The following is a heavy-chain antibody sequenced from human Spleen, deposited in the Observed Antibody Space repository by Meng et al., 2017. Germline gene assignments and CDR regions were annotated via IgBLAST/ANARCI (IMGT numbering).Heavy chain of an antibody. V-gene: IGHV3-23*01. J-gene: IGHJ4*02. CDR3: AKYSYGLGDYLDY. D-gene: IGHD3-10*01. CDR1: GFTFSRYD. CDR2: ISGRGDGT. Sequence: GGSLRLSCAASGFTFSRYDMTWVRQAPGKGLDWVSSISGRGDGTYYADSVKGRFTISRDNSKGTLYLQMNSLRDEDTALYYCAKYSYGLGDYLDYWGQGALVTVSS.